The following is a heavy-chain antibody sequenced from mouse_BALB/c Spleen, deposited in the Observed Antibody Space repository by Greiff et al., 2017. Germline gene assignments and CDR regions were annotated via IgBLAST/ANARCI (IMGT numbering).Heavy chain of an antibody. D-gene: IGHD1-2*01. CDR3: ALLRLRDAY. CDR2: ISYDGSN. V-gene: IGHV3-6*02. Sequence: VQLKESGPGLVKPSQSLSLTCSVTGYSITSGYYWNWIRQFPGNKLEWMGYISYDGSNNYNPSLKNRISITRDTSKNQFFLKLNSVTTEDTATYYCALLRLRDAYWGQGTLVTVSA. J-gene: IGHJ3*01. CDR1: GYSITSGYY.